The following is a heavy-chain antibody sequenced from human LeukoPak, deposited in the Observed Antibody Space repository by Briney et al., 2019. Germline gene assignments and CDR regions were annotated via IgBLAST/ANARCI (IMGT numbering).Heavy chain of an antibody. Sequence: KLSRPTLMKPTQTLTLTCTFSGFSLTTSGVGVGWIRQPPGKALEWPALIYWNDDKRYSPSLKSRLTITKATSKNQVVLTMTNMYPVDTATYYCAHMVNAVTTSWGAFGIWGQGTMVTVSS. CDR3: AHMVNAVTTSWGAFGI. J-gene: IGHJ3*02. D-gene: IGHD4-17*01. V-gene: IGHV2-5*01. CDR1: GFSLTTSGVG. CDR2: IYWNDDK.